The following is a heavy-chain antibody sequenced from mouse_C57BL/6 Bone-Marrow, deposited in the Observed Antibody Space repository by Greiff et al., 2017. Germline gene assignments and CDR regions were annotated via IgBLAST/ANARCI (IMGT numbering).Heavy chain of an antibody. CDR3: AKKEGYLYAMDY. V-gene: IGHV1-59*01. J-gene: IGHJ4*01. CDR2: IDPSDSYT. CDR1: GYTFTSYW. Sequence: VQLQQPGAELVRPGTSVKLSCKASGYTFTSYWMHWVKQRPGQGLEWIGVIDPSDSYTNYNQKFKGKATLTVDTSSSTAYMQLSSLTSEDSAVYYCAKKEGYLYAMDYWGQGTSVTVSS. D-gene: IGHD2-2*01.